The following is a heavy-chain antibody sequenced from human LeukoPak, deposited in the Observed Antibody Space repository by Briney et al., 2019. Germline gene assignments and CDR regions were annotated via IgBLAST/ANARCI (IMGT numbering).Heavy chain of an antibody. D-gene: IGHD2-15*01. Sequence: SETLSLTCAVYGGSFSGYYWSWIRQPPGKGLEWIGEINHSGSTNYNPSLKSRVTISVDTSKNQFSLKLSSVTAADTAVYYCASHQVAGYCSGGSCYWLEGAFDIWGQGTMVTVSS. J-gene: IGHJ3*02. CDR2: INHSGST. V-gene: IGHV4-34*01. CDR1: GGSFSGYY. CDR3: ASHQVAGYCSGGSCYWLEGAFDI.